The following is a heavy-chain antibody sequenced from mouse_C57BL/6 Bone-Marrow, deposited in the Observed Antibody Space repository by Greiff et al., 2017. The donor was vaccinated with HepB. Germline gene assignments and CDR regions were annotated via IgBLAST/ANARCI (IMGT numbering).Heavy chain of an antibody. D-gene: IGHD2-3*01. CDR3: ARRAREGYFHWYFDV. J-gene: IGHJ1*03. Sequence: VKLMESGAELVKPGASVKMSCKASGYTFTTYPIEWMKQNHGKSLEWIGNFHPYNDDTKYNEKFKGKATLTVEKSSSTVYLELSRLTSDDSAVYYCARRAREGYFHWYFDVWGTGTTVTVSS. V-gene: IGHV1-47*01. CDR2: FHPYNDDT. CDR1: GYTFTTYP.